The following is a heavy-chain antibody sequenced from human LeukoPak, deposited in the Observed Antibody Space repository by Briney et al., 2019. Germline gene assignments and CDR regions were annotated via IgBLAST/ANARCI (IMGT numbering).Heavy chain of an antibody. CDR1: GFTFSSAW. Sequence: GGSLRLSCAASGFTFSSAWMSWVRQAPGKGLEWVANVNQDGSGKYYVDSVKGRFTISKDNAKNSLYLQMNSLRAEDTAVYYCARNAMYYGSGSYWFDPWGQGTLVTVSS. D-gene: IGHD3-10*01. CDR2: VNQDGSGK. V-gene: IGHV3-7*01. CDR3: ARNAMYYGSGSYWFDP. J-gene: IGHJ5*02.